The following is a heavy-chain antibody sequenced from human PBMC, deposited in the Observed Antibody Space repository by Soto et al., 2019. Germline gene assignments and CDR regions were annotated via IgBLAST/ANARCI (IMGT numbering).Heavy chain of an antibody. CDR1: AGTFSKSI. Sequence: QVHLGPSGPAVNKPGSSVKVAGMASAGTFSKSIISWLLQAHGQWLEWLGQIMLISGAAIYAQIFKGRITISAAESTSTVYMELSSLRSDATDVYYGAREQGSQSSSFEHYTGMEVWGNGNTANVSS. CDR2: IMLISGAA. CDR3: AREQGSQSSSFEHYTGMEV. J-gene: IGHJ6*04. V-gene: IGHV1-69*01.